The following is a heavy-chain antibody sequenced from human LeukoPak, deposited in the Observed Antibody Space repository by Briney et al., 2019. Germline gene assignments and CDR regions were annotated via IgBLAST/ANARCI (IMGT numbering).Heavy chain of an antibody. Sequence: GGSLRLSCAASGFTFNNYAMSWVRQAPGKGLEWVSAVGGSASSTYYTDSVKGRFTISRDNSKNTLYVQMSSLRVEDTAVYYCAKPSARGYSSGWYFPDYWGQGILVTVSS. D-gene: IGHD6-19*01. CDR3: AKPSARGYSSGWYFPDY. J-gene: IGHJ4*02. CDR2: VGGSASST. V-gene: IGHV3-23*01. CDR1: GFTFNNYA.